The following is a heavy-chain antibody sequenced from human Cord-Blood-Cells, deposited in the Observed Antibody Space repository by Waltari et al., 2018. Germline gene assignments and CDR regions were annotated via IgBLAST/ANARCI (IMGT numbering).Heavy chain of an antibody. V-gene: IGHV3-7*01. CDR2: IKQDGSEK. CDR3: AREHRYGDYYYYYGMDV. D-gene: IGHD4-17*01. CDR1: GFTFSSYW. Sequence: EVQLVESGGGLVQPGGSLRLSCAASGFTFSSYWMSWVRQAPGKGLEWVANIKQDGSEKDYVDSVKGRFTISRDNARNSLYLQMNSLRAEDTAVYYCAREHRYGDYYYYYGMDVWGQGTTVTVSS. J-gene: IGHJ6*02.